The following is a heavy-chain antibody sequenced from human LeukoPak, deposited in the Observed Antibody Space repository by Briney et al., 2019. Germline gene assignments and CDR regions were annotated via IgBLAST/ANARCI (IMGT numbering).Heavy chain of an antibody. D-gene: IGHD3-9*01. J-gene: IGHJ4*02. CDR2: ISGSGGST. CDR3: ANYYGILTGYYTFDY. CDR1: GFTFSSYA. V-gene: IGHV3-23*01. Sequence: GGSLRLSCAASGFTFSSYAMSWVRQAPGKGLEWVSAISGSGGSTYYADSVKGRFTISRDNSKNTLYLQMNSLRAEDTAVYHCANYYGILTGYYTFDYWGQGTLVTVSS.